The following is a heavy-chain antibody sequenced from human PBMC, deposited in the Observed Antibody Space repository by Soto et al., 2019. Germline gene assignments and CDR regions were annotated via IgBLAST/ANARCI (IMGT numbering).Heavy chain of an antibody. Sequence: PGGSLRLSCAASGFTFSSDWMSWVRQAPGKGLEWVANIKQDGSEKYYVDSVKGRFTISRDNAKNSLYLQMNSLRAEDTAVYYCAREEGSSWYMYYYYGMDVWGQGTTVTVSS. J-gene: IGHJ6*02. D-gene: IGHD6-13*01. CDR1: GFTFSSDW. CDR3: AREEGSSWYMYYYYGMDV. CDR2: IKQDGSEK. V-gene: IGHV3-7*01.